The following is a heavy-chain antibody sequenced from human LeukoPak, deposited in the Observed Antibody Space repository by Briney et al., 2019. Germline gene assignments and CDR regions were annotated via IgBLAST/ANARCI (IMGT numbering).Heavy chain of an antibody. D-gene: IGHD2-2*01. CDR3: ARGCSSTSCYHFRWFDP. V-gene: IGHV1-18*01. Sequence: ASVKVSCKASGYTFTSYGISWVRQAPGQGLEWMGWISVYSGNTNYAQKLQGRVTMTTDTSTSTAYMEMRSLRSDDTAVYYCARGCSSTSCYHFRWFDPWGQGTLVTVSS. CDR2: ISVYSGNT. CDR1: GYTFTSYG. J-gene: IGHJ5*02.